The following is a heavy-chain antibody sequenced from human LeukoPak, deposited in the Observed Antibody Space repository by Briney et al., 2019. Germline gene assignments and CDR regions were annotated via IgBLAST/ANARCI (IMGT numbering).Heavy chain of an antibody. Sequence: SETLSLTCAVYGGSFSGYYWSWIRQPPGKGLEWIGEINHSGSTNYNPSLKSRVTISVDTSKNQFSLKLSSVTAADTAVYYCATTRDSLVTLDYWGQGTLVTVSS. CDR2: INHSGST. V-gene: IGHV4-34*01. CDR1: GGSFSGYY. D-gene: IGHD3-9*01. J-gene: IGHJ4*02. CDR3: ATTRDSLVTLDY.